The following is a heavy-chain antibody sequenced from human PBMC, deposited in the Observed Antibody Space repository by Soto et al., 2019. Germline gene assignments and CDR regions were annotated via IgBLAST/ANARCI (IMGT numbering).Heavy chain of an antibody. V-gene: IGHV3-23*01. CDR3: AKSGPVTGPFDF. Sequence: GGSLRLSCAASGFTFSSYAMSWVRRAPGKGLEWVSEISGSGNSTNYADSVKGRFTFSRDNSKNTLYLQMNSLRAEDTAVYYCAKSGPVTGPFDFWGQGTLVTVSS. CDR1: GFTFSSYA. J-gene: IGHJ4*02. D-gene: IGHD6-19*01. CDR2: ISGSGNST.